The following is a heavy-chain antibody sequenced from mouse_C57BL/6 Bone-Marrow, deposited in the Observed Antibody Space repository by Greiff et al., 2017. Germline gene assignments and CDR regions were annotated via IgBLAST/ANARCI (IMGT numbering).Heavy chain of an antibody. CDR3: ARRTTVVATNWYFDV. Sequence: QVQLQQPGAELVMPGASVKLSCKASGYTFTSYWMHWVKQRPGQGLEWIGEIDPSDSYTNYNQKFKGKSTLTVDKSSSPAYMQLSSLTSEDSAVYYCARRTTVVATNWYFDVWGTGTTVTVSS. V-gene: IGHV1-69*01. D-gene: IGHD1-1*01. CDR1: GYTFTSYW. CDR2: IDPSDSYT. J-gene: IGHJ1*03.